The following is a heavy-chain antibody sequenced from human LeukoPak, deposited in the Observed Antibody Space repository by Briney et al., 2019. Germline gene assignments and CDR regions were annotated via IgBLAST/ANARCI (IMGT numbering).Heavy chain of an antibody. CDR2: ISGSGGST. Sequence: GGSLRLSCEASGFPFKTYDMAWVRQAPGKGLEWVSAISGSGGSTYYADSVKGRFTISRDNSKNTLYLQMNSLRVEDTAVYYCARVYYDFWSGYYTAYYYYMDVWGKGTTVTVSS. CDR1: GFPFKTYD. V-gene: IGHV3-23*01. D-gene: IGHD3-3*01. CDR3: ARVYYDFWSGYYTAYYYYMDV. J-gene: IGHJ6*03.